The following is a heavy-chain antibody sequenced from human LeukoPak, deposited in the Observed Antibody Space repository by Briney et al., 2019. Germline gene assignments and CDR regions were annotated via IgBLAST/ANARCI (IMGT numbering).Heavy chain of an antibody. D-gene: IGHD4-23*01. CDR3: VRDRRYVGNAFDD. CDR1: GVTFDSYE. V-gene: IGHV3-48*03. Sequence: GGSLRLSCAASGVTFDSYEMHWVRQAPGKGLEWLSYISDSGTTTDYADSVKGRFTISRDNAKDSLYLQMNGLSVEDTALYYCVRDRRYVGNAFDDWGQGTVVIVSS. CDR2: ISDSGTTT. J-gene: IGHJ4*02.